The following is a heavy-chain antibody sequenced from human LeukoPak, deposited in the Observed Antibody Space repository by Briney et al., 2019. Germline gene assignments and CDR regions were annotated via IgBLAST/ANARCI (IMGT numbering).Heavy chain of an antibody. CDR3: ARQVYSSSWSYYSEY. Sequence: SETLSLTCAVSGGSISSYYWSWIRQPPGKGLEWIGSIHYSGSTSYNSSLKSRVTMSIDTSKNQFSLKLSSVTPADTAVYYCARQVYSSSWSYYSEYWGQGILVTVSS. D-gene: IGHD6-13*01. CDR2: IHYSGST. V-gene: IGHV4-59*01. J-gene: IGHJ4*02. CDR1: GGSISSYY.